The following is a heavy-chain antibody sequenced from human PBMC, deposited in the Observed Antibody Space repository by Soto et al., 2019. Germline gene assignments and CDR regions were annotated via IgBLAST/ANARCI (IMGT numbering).Heavy chain of an antibody. V-gene: IGHV3-21*01. CDR2: ISSNSAYI. D-gene: IGHD6-13*01. CDR3: TRGASRDSSARGWFDP. J-gene: IGHJ5*02. Sequence: GGSLRLSCAASGFTFRSFTMNWVRQAPGKGLEWVSTISSNSAYIYYTDALRGRFTISRDNAKNSLHLQMNSLRAEDTAVYYCTRGASRDSSARGWFDPWGAGTLVTVSS. CDR1: GFTFRSFT.